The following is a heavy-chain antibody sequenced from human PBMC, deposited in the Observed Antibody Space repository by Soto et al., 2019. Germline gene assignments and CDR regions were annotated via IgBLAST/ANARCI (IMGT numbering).Heavy chain of an antibody. CDR1: GDSVSSNSAA. V-gene: IGHV6-1*01. CDR2: TYYRSKWYN. Sequence: PSQTLSLTCAISGDSVSSNSAAWNWIRHSPSRGLEWLGRTYYRSKWYNDYAVSVKSRITINPDTSKNQFSRQLNSVTPEDTAVYYCARVLLRFLEWLLTAYYYYGMDVWGQGTTVTVS. J-gene: IGHJ6*02. CDR3: ARVLLRFLEWLLTAYYYYGMDV. D-gene: IGHD3-3*01.